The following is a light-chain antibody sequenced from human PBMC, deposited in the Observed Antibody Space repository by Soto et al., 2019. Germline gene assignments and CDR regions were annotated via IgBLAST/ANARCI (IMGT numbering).Light chain of an antibody. CDR2: AAS. CDR1: QGISSY. J-gene: IGKJ5*01. Sequence: DIQLTQSPSFLSASVGDRVTITCRASQGISSYLAWYQQKPGKAPKLLIYAASTLQSGVPSRFSVIRSGTEFNLTISSLQPESFATYYGQQLNSYPITFGRGTRLESK. CDR3: QQLNSYPIT. V-gene: IGKV1-9*01.